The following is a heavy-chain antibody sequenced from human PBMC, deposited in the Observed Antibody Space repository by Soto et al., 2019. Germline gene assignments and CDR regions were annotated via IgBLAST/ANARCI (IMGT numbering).Heavy chain of an antibody. J-gene: IGHJ6*02. V-gene: IGHV1-69*12. CDR2: ISPIFNTT. Sequence: VQGVQSGTEVKKPGSSVKISCKASGGTFIAYAINWVRLAPGHGLQWMGGISPIFNTTDYAQHFQGRLTITADESTRTVYMELSSLPSDDTAVYFCASGSASSDYYFYDVDVWGQGTTVTVSS. D-gene: IGHD6-25*01. CDR1: GGTFIAYA. CDR3: ASGSASSDYYFYDVDV.